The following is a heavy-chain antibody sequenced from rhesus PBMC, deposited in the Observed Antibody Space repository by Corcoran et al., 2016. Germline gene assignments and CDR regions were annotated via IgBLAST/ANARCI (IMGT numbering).Heavy chain of an antibody. J-gene: IGHJ2*01. CDR2: IYGSGST. Sequence: QVQLQESGPGLVKPSETLSLTCPVSGGPISDSYYWSWIRQPPGKGLEWMGRIYGSGSTNYNPSLKSRVTISKDTSKNQFSLKLSSVTAADTAVYYCARSGGYFDLWGPGTPITISS. CDR1: GGPISDSYY. V-gene: IGHV4S18*01. CDR3: ARSGGYFDL.